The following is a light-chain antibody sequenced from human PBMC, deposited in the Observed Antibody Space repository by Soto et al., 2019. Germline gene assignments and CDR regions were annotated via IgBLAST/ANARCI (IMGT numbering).Light chain of an antibody. V-gene: IGLV2-23*01. J-gene: IGLJ1*01. Sequence: QSVLTQPASVSGSPGQSITISCTGTSSDVGNYNLVSWYQQHPGKAPKLMIYEDSKRPSGVSNRFSGSKSGNAASLTISGLQAEDEADYYCCSYAGGSNYVFGTGTK. CDR2: EDS. CDR3: CSYAGGSNYV. CDR1: SSDVGNYNL.